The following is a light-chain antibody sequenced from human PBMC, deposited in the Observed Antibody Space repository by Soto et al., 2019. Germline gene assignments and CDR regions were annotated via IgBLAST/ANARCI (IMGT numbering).Light chain of an antibody. J-gene: IGLJ2*01. CDR2: EVS. Sequence: QCALTQPPSASGSPGQSVTISCTGTSSDVGGYNCVSWYQQHPGKAPKLMIYEVSKRPSGVPDRFSGSKSGNTASLTVSGLQAEDEADYYCSSYAGSNIPVVFGGGTQLTVL. CDR1: SSDVGGYNC. V-gene: IGLV2-8*01. CDR3: SSYAGSNIPVV.